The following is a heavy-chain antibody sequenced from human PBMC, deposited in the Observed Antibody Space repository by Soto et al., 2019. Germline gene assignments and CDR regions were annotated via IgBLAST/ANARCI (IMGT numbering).Heavy chain of an antibody. J-gene: IGHJ6*02. V-gene: IGHV4-59*01. Sequence: SETLSLTCTVSGGSISGYYWSWIRQPPGKGLEWIGYMHNTGSTVYNPSFKSRVTISVDTSKNQFSLKLSSVTAADTAVYYYAREGLTGTIGLYYYYALDVWGQGTTVTVSS. CDR3: AREGLTGTIGLYYYYALDV. D-gene: IGHD1-7*01. CDR1: GGSISGYY. CDR2: MHNTGST.